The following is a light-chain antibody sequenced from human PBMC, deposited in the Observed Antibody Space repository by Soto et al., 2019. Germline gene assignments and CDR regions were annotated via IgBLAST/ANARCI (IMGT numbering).Light chain of an antibody. CDR3: SSYISSITSHV. J-gene: IGLJ1*01. V-gene: IGLV2-18*02. CDR1: ERAFASHNS. Sequence: QSALTQPPSVSGSPGQSVTISCTGSERAFASHNSVSWYQQAPGTAPKLIIFEVNNRPSGVPDRFSESKSGNTASLTISGLRPEDEADYYCSSYISSITSHVFGTGTKLTVL. CDR2: EVN.